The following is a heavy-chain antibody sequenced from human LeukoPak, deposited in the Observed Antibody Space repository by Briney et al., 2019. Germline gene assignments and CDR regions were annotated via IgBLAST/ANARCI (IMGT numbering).Heavy chain of an antibody. J-gene: IGHJ4*02. Sequence: PSETLSLTCTVSGGSISSYYWSWIRQPPGKGLEWIGYIYYGGSTNYNPSLKSRATISVDTSKNQFSLKLSSVTAADTAVYYCARGFSDTAMVSWGQGTLVTVSS. V-gene: IGHV4-59*01. CDR3: ARGFSDTAMVS. D-gene: IGHD5-18*01. CDR2: IYYGGST. CDR1: GGSISSYY.